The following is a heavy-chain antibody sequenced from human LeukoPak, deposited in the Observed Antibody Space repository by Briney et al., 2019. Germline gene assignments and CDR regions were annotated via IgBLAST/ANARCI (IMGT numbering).Heavy chain of an antibody. J-gene: IGHJ4*02. D-gene: IGHD4-17*01. CDR2: IIPIFGTA. CDR3: AAGDYGDYMGGSDY. CDR1: GGTFSSYA. V-gene: IGHV1-69*13. Sequence: GASVKVSCKASGGTFSSYAISWVRQAPGQGLEWMGGIIPIFGTANYAQKFQGRVTITADESTSTAYMELSSLRSEDTAVYYCAAGDYGDYMGGSDYWGQGTLVTVSS.